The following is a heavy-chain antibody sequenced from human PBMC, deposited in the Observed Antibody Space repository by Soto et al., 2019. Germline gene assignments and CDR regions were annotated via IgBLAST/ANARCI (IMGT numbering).Heavy chain of an antibody. D-gene: IGHD3-16*01. J-gene: IGHJ5*02. CDR2: ITPLYGTK. V-gene: IGHV1-69*12. CDR1: GGTFSSYS. CDR3: ARGGTLNPFDP. Sequence: QVQMVQSGPEVKEPGSSVKVSCKTSGGTFSSYSLNWVRQAPGQGLEWMGVITPLYGTKNYAQRFRGRVTVAADESTSKVFMELTRATSDDSAVYFCARGGTLNPFDPWGQGTLVTVSS.